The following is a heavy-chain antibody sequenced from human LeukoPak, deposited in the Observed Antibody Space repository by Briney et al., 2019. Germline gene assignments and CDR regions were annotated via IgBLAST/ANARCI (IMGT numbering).Heavy chain of an antibody. CDR1: GFTFSSYW. D-gene: IGHD3-10*01. J-gene: IGHJ3*02. V-gene: IGHV3-7*01. CDR3: ARMGVSDAFDI. Sequence: GGSLRFSCAASGFTFSSYWMSWVRQAPGKGLEWVANIKQDGSEKYYVDSVKGRFTISRDNAKNSLYLQMNSLRAEDTAVYYCARMGVSDAFDIWGQGTMVTVSS. CDR2: IKQDGSEK.